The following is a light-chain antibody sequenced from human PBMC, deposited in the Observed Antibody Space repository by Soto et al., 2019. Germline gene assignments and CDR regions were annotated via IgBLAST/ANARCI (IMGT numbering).Light chain of an antibody. CDR3: QESYNVALYT. J-gene: IGKJ2*01. V-gene: IGKV1-39*01. Sequence: DIQMTQSPSSLSASVGDRVSITCRASQSISSYLNWYQQKPGKAPKLLIYAASSLDSGVPSRFRGSGSGTDFTLTITSLQPDDFATYYCQESYNVALYTFGQGTKLEIQ. CDR2: AAS. CDR1: QSISSY.